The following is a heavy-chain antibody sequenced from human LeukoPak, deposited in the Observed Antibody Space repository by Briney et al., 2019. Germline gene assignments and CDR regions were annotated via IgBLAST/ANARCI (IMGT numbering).Heavy chain of an antibody. Sequence: PGGSLRLSCAASGFTFSSYSMNWVRQAPGKGLEWVSSISSSRSYIYYAGSVKGRFTISRDNAKNSLYLQMNSLRAEDTAVYYCARVLSSGFDYWGQGTLVTVSS. V-gene: IGHV3-21*01. D-gene: IGHD3-22*01. CDR3: ARVLSSGFDY. CDR2: ISSSRSYI. CDR1: GFTFSSYS. J-gene: IGHJ4*02.